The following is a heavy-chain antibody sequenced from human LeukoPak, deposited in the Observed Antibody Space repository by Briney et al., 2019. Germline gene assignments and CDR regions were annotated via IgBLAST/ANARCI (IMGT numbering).Heavy chain of an antibody. D-gene: IGHD6-19*01. CDR1: GYVFNLFG. CDR3: ARDRDLIGVTTTRLDY. V-gene: IGHV1-18*04. J-gene: IGHJ4*02. CDR2: ISGYNGDT. Sequence: ASVKVSCKASGYVFNLFGFSWVRQAPGQGLEWMGWISGYNGDTKSAQKIQGRVTFTTDSSASTAYMELRTLRSDDTAIYYCARDRDLIGVTTTRLDYWGQGTLVTVSS.